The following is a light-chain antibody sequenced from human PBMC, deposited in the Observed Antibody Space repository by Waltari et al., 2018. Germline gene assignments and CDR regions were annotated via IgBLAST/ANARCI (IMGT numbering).Light chain of an antibody. CDR3: QQSYSTPAT. CDR1: QSISVY. CDR2: DAS. Sequence: DIQMTQSPSSLSASVGDRVTITCWAGQSISVYLNWYQQRPGKATKLLIYDASTLQSGVPSRFRGSGSGTDFTLTISSLQPEDFATYYCQQSYSTPATFGQGTRLEIK. J-gene: IGKJ5*01. V-gene: IGKV1-39*01.